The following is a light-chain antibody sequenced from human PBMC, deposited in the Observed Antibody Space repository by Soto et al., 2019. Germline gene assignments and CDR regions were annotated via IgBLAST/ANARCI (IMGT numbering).Light chain of an antibody. J-gene: IGKJ4*01. CDR1: QSVSSSY. V-gene: IGKV3-20*01. Sequence: EIVLTQSPGTLSLSPGERATLSCRASQSVSSSYLAWYQQKPGQAPRLLIYGASSRATGIPDRFSGSGSWTDFTLTISSLEPEEFAVYYCQEYCSSLLTCGGGTKVEIK. CDR3: QEYCSSLLT. CDR2: GAS.